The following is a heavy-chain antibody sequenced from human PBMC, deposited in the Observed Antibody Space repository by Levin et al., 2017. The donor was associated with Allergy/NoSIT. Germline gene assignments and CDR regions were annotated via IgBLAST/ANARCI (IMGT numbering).Heavy chain of an antibody. J-gene: IGHJ6*03. CDR3: ARWKLYYYYMDV. CDR1: GGSVSSGSYY. CDR2: IYYSGST. V-gene: IGHV4-61*01. D-gene: IGHD1-1*01. Sequence: SETLSLTCTVSGGSVSSGSYYWSWIRQPPGKGLEWIGYIYYSGSTNYNPSLKSRVTISVDTSKNQFSLKLSSVTAADTAVYYCARWKLYYYYMDVWGKGTTVTVSS.